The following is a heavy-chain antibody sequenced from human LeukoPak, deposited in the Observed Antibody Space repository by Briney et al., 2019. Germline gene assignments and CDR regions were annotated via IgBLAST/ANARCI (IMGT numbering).Heavy chain of an antibody. V-gene: IGHV3-48*04. J-gene: IGHJ4*02. Sequence: GGSLRLSCAASGFTFSTYTMNWVRQPPGRGVGWGSNIGTSSSTIYYADSVKGRFTISRDNGKSSLYLQMNSLRADDTAVYYCAKYPHSGDLRGFFDYWGQGTMVTVSS. D-gene: IGHD4-17*01. CDR1: GFTFSTYT. CDR2: IGTSSSTI. CDR3: AKYPHSGDLRGFFDY.